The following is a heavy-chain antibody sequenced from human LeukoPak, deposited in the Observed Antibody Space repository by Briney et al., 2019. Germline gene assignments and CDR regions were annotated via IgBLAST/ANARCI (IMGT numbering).Heavy chain of an antibody. CDR3: ARVGSRYCSGANCYDGF. CDR2: IKQDGSEK. V-gene: IGHV3-7*04. CDR1: GFTFSSYW. D-gene: IGHD2-15*01. J-gene: IGHJ4*02. Sequence: GGSLRLSCAASGFTFSSYWMSWVRQAPGKGLEWVANIKQDGSEKYYVDSVKGRFTISRDNSKNTLYLQMNNLRAEDTAIYYCARVGSRYCSGANCYDGFWGQGTLVSVSS.